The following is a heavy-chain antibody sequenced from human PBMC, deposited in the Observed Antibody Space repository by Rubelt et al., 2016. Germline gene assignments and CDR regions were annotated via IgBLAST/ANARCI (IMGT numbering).Heavy chain of an antibody. V-gene: IGHV3-23*01. CDR3: AKSMAYTALFHI. D-gene: IGHD4-11*01. J-gene: IGHJ3*02. CDR2: IGGSGGDT. Sequence: GGVKPGGSLRLSCAASGLTVSNTWMSWVRQAPGKGLEWVSAIGGSGGDTYYADSVKGRFTISRDNSKNTLYLQMNSLRAEDTAVYYCAKSMAYTALFHIWGQGTTVTVSS. CDR1: GLTVSNTW.